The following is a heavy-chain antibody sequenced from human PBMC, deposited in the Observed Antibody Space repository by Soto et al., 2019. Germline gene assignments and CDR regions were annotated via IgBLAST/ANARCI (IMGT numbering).Heavy chain of an antibody. Sequence: GGSLRLSCAASGFTFSSYAMSWVRQAPGKGLEWVSAISGSGGSTYYADSVKGRFTISRDNSKNSLYLQMNSLRAEDTAVYYCARDALATISGYDLDVDYWGQGTLVTVSS. CDR2: ISGSGGST. CDR1: GFTFSSYA. V-gene: IGHV3-23*01. J-gene: IGHJ4*02. CDR3: ARDALATISGYDLDVDY. D-gene: IGHD5-12*01.